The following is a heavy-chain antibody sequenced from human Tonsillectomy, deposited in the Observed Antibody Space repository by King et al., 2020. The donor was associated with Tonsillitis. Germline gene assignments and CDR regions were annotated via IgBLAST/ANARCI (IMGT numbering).Heavy chain of an antibody. J-gene: IGHJ6*03. V-gene: IGHV1-18*01. CDR1: GYTFITYG. D-gene: IGHD1-26*01. CDR3: ARDMWELRMDV. CDR2: IRASNGNT. Sequence: QLVQSGAEVKKPGASVKVSCKASGYTFITYGISWVRQATGQGLEWMGGIRASNGNTNYAQKLQGRVTMTTDTSTRTAYMELRSLRSDDTAVYYCARDMWELRMDVWGKGTTVTVSS.